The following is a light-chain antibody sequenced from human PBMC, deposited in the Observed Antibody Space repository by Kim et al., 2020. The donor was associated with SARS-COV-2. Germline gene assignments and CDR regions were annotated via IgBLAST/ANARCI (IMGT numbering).Light chain of an antibody. CDR2: GKN. CDR1: SLRSYY. CDR3: NSRDSSGNHHVV. J-gene: IGLJ2*01. Sequence: SSELTQDPAVSVALGQTVRITCQGDSLRSYYASWYQQKPGQAPVLVIYGKNNRPSGFPDRFSGSSSGNTASLTITGAQAEDEADYYCNSRDSSGNHHVVFGGGTQLTVL. V-gene: IGLV3-19*01.